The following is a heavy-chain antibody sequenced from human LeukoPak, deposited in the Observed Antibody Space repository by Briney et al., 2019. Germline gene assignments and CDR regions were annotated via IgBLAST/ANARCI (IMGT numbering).Heavy chain of an antibody. V-gene: IGHV4-59*01. Sequence: SETLSLTCTVSGGSISTYYWNWIRQPPGKGLEWIGYIYHSGSSNYNPSLQSRVTISVDTSKNQFSLNLNSVTAADTAVYYCARGGAARLHFQNWGQGTLVTVSS. J-gene: IGHJ1*01. CDR1: GGSISTYY. D-gene: IGHD6-6*01. CDR3: ARGGAARLHFQN. CDR2: IYHSGSS.